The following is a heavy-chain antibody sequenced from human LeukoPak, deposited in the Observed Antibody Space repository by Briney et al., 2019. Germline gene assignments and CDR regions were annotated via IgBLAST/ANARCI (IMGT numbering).Heavy chain of an antibody. V-gene: IGHV4-34*01. CDR3: ARGVVTMVRGVIYASRPKNWFDP. Sequence: SETLSLTCAVYGGSFSDYYWNWTRQPPGKGLEWIGEINHSGSTNYNPSLKSRVTISVDTSKNQFSLKLSSVTAADTAVYYCARGVVTMVRGVIYASRPKNWFDPWGQGTLVTVSS. J-gene: IGHJ5*02. CDR1: GGSFSDYY. D-gene: IGHD3-10*01. CDR2: INHSGST.